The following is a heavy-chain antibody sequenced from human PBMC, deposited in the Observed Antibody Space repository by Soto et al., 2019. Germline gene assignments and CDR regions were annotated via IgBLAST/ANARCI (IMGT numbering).Heavy chain of an antibody. Sequence: QVQLVQSGVEVKKPGASVKVSCKASGYTFSIYGITWVRQAPGQGLEWMGWISVYNGNTKYAQNFQDRVTMTTDTSTYTVYMELRSLQSDDTAVYFCARDSESDLSAPGTVFHYWGQGTLVTVSS. CDR1: GYTFSIYG. J-gene: IGHJ4*02. CDR3: ARDSESDLSAPGTVFHY. V-gene: IGHV1-18*01. CDR2: ISVYNGNT. D-gene: IGHD2-21*02.